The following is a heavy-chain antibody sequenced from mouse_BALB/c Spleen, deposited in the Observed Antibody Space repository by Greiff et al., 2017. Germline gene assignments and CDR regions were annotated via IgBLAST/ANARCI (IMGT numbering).Heavy chain of an antibody. CDR2: FYPGSGSI. CDR1: GYTFTEYI. J-gene: IGHJ2*01. CDR3: ARHEVTTATFDY. Sequence: VKLVESGAELVKPGASVKLSCKASGYTFTEYIIHWVKQRSGQGLEWIGWFYPGSGSIKYNEKFKDKATLTADKSSSTVYMELSRLTSEDSAVYFCARHEVTTATFDYWGQGTTLTVSS. D-gene: IGHD1-2*01. V-gene: IGHV1-62-2*01.